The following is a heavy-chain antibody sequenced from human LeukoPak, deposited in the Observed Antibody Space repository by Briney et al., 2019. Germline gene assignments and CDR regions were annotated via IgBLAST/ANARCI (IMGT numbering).Heavy chain of an antibody. J-gene: IGHJ4*02. CDR2: ISYDGSNK. V-gene: IGHV3-30-3*01. CDR3: ARSSLGIAAAGDFDY. CDR1: GFTFSSYA. D-gene: IGHD6-13*01. Sequence: GGSLRLSCAASGFTFSSYAMHWVRQAPGKGLEGVAVISYDGSNKYYADSVKGRFTISRDNSKNTLYLQMNSLRAEDTAVYYCARSSLGIAAAGDFDYWGQGTLVTVSS.